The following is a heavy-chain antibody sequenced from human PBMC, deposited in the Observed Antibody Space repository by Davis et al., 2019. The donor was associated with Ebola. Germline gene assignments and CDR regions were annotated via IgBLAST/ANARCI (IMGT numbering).Heavy chain of an antibody. J-gene: IGHJ3*02. CDR3: ARVSGPGTIFPVGDAFDI. V-gene: IGHV1-2*06. Sequence: ASVKVSCKASGYTFTNYYMHWVRQAPGQGLEWMGRINANTGGTNYAQNFQGRVTMTRDTSITTAYMDLSRLKSDDTAVYYCARVSGPGTIFPVGDAFDIWGQGTMVTVSS. CDR2: INANTGGT. CDR1: GYTFTNYY. D-gene: IGHD3-10*02.